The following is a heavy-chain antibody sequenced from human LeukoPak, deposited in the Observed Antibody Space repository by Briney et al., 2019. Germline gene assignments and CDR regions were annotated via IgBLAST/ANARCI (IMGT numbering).Heavy chain of an antibody. CDR3: ARGGSGSYFSWLDP. J-gene: IGHJ5*02. V-gene: IGHV1-2*02. D-gene: IGHD3-10*01. CDR2: INPNSGGT. Sequence: ASVKVSCKASGYTFTGYYIHWVRQAPGQGLECVGWINPNSGGTNYAQKFQGRVTMTRDTSISTAYMELSRLRSDDTAVYYCARGGSGSYFSWLDPWGRGTLVTVSS. CDR1: GYTFTGYY.